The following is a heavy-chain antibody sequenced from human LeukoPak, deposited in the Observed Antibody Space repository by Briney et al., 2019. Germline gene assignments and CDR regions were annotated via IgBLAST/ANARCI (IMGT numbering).Heavy chain of an antibody. CDR2: ISYSGRNK. V-gene: IGHV3-30*18. J-gene: IGHJ5*02. CDR3: AKWYYYGSGSSNWFDP. CDR1: EFSFSSYG. D-gene: IGHD3-10*01. Sequence: GMSLRLSCAASEFSFSSYGMHWVRQAPGKGLEWVAVISYSGRNKDYADSVKGRFTISRDNSKNTLYLQMNSLRAEDTAVYYCAKWYYYGSGSSNWFDPWGQGTLVTVSS.